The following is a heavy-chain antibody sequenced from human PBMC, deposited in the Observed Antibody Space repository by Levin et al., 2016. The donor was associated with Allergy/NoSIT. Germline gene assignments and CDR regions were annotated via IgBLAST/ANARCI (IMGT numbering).Heavy chain of an antibody. Sequence: ASVKVSCKASGYTFTSYYMHWVRQAPGQGLEWMGIINPSGGSTSYAQKFQGRVTMTRDTSTSTVYMELSSLRSEDTAVYYCARGGGSYLSYYYYMDVWGKGTTVTVSS. CDR3: ARGGGSYLSYYYYMDV. CDR2: INPSGGST. CDR1: GYTFTSYY. J-gene: IGHJ6*03. V-gene: IGHV1-46*01. D-gene: IGHD1-26*01.